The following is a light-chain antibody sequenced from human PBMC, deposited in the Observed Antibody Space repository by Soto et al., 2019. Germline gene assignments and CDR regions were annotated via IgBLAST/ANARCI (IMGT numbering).Light chain of an antibody. CDR3: HQYNKWPPWT. V-gene: IGKV3-15*01. CDR1: QSPHHP. CDR2: DAS. Sequence: EIVMTQSPATLSVSSGERATLSCRASQSPHHPSASYHQKPRQPPRLLIYDASTRATGIPARFSGSGSGTEFTLTISSLQSEDFAVYYCHQYNKWPPWTFGQGTKVEIK. J-gene: IGKJ1*01.